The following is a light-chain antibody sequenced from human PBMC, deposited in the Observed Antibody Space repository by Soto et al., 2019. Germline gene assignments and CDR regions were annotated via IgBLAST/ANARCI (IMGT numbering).Light chain of an antibody. Sequence: QPVLTQSPSASASLGASVKLTCTLSSGHSSYAIAWHQKQPGKGPRYLMDLNNDGSHTKGDGIPDRFSGSSSGADRYLIISSLQSEDEADYSCQTWGTGFQFFGGGTKLTVL. J-gene: IGLJ2*01. CDR1: SGHSSYA. V-gene: IGLV4-69*01. CDR2: LNNDGSH. CDR3: QTWGTGFQF.